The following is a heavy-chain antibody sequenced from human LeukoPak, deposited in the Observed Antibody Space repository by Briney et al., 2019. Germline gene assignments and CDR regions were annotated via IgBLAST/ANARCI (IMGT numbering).Heavy chain of an antibody. Sequence: SETLSLTCTVSGGSITSNSYYWGWIRQPPRKGLEWIGSIYYSGSTYYNPSLKSRVTISVDTSKNQFSLKLSSVTAADTAVYYCAGRITMIVVGQGAPHAFDIWGQGTMVTVSS. CDR3: AGRITMIVVGQGAPHAFDI. CDR2: IYYSGST. D-gene: IGHD3-22*01. V-gene: IGHV4-39*01. CDR1: GGSITSNSYY. J-gene: IGHJ3*02.